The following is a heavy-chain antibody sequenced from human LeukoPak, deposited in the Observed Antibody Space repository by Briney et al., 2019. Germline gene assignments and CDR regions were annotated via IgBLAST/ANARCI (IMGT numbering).Heavy chain of an antibody. V-gene: IGHV3-21*01. CDR1: GFTFSSYS. J-gene: IGHJ4*02. CDR2: ISRDSRTI. CDR3: ATSPPGGPIDN. Sequence: TGGSLRLSCAASGFTFSSYSMNWVRQAPGKGLEWVSIISRDSRTIFYADSVKGRFTISRDNAKNSLYLQINSLRAEDTAVYYCATSPPGGPIDNWGQGTLVTVSS. D-gene: IGHD3-16*01.